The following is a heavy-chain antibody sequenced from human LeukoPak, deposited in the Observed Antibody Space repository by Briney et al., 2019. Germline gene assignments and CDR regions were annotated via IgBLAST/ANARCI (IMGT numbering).Heavy chain of an antibody. D-gene: IGHD2-2*01. CDR1: GGSIRSYY. V-gene: IGHV4-59*01. Sequence: SETLSLTCTVSGGSIRSYYWSWIRQPPGKGLEWIGYIYYSGSTNYNPSLKSRVTISVDTSKNQFSLKLSSVTAADTAVYYCAREGKDIVVVPAAIPTDYYYYYYMDVWGKGTTVTISS. CDR3: AREGKDIVVVPAAIPTDYYYYYYMDV. CDR2: IYYSGST. J-gene: IGHJ6*03.